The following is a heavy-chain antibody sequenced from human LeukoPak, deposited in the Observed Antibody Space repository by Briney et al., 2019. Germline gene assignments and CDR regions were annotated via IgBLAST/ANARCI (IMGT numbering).Heavy chain of an antibody. CDR3: ARDRPGNTAIDC. V-gene: IGHV3-74*01. CDR2: IHSDARST. Sequence: GGSLRLSCAASGFTFSTYWMRWVRQAPGKGLVWVSRIHSDARSTSYADSVNGRFTISRDNAKNTLCLQMNSLRAEDTAVYYCARDRPGNTAIDCWGQGTLVTVSS. J-gene: IGHJ4*02. CDR1: GFTFSTYW. D-gene: IGHD5-18*01.